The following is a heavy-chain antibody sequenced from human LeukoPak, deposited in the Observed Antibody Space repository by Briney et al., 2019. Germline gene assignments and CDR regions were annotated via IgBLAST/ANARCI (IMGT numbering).Heavy chain of an antibody. CDR3: ARGLYVVGGYSSTASWFDP. D-gene: IGHD5-12*01. Sequence: SETLSLTCTVSGGSISSYYWSWIRQAPGKGLEWIGYIYHSVNTLTNYNPSLKSRVTISLDTCRNQFSLRLSSVTAADTAVYYCARGLYVVGGYSSTASWFDPWGQGTLVTVSS. CDR2: IYHSVNTLT. CDR1: GGSISSYY. V-gene: IGHV4-59*01. J-gene: IGHJ5*02.